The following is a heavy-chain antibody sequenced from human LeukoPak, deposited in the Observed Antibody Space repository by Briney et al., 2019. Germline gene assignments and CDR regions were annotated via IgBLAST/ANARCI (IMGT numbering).Heavy chain of an antibody. CDR1: GFTFSSHA. CDR3: AREREAAATTWFDP. CDR2: ISGSGISL. J-gene: IGHJ5*02. D-gene: IGHD6-13*01. Sequence: HPGGSLRLSCAASGFTFSSHAMSWVRQAPGKGLEWVSGISGSGISLYYADSVKGRFTISRDNSRNSLSLQMSSLRVEDTAVYYCAREREAAATTWFDPWGQGTLVTVSS. V-gene: IGHV3-23*01.